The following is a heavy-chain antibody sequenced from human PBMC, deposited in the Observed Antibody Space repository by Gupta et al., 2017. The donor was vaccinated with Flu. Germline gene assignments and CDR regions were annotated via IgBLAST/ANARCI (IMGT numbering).Heavy chain of an antibody. CDR3: ARDLLWTGIGPDAY. D-gene: IGHD3/OR15-3a*01. V-gene: IGHV1-18*01. Sequence: HVQLVQSGAEVKKPGASVKVSCKTFGYTFSNFGISWVRQAPGHGLEWIGWISGDSDKTEFAQKFQDRVTMTTEPFTSTAYMELRSLTSDDTALYYCARDLLWTGIGPDAYWGPGTLVIVSS. CDR2: ISGDSDKT. J-gene: IGHJ4*02. CDR1: GYTFSNFG.